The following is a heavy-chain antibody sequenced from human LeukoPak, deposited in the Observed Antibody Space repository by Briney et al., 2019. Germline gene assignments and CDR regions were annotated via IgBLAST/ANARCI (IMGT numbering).Heavy chain of an antibody. CDR3: ARSWYSSGWPNWFDP. Sequence: GESLKISCKGSGYSFTSYWIGWVRQMPGKGLEWMGIIYPGDSDTRYSPSFQGQVTISADKSISTAYLQWSSLKASDTAMYYCARSWYSSGWPNWFDPWGQGTLVTVSS. CDR2: IYPGDSDT. V-gene: IGHV5-51*01. D-gene: IGHD6-19*01. J-gene: IGHJ5*02. CDR1: GYSFTSYW.